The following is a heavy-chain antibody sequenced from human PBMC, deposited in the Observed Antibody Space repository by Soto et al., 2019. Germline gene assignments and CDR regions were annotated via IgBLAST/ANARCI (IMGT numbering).Heavy chain of an antibody. D-gene: IGHD3-9*01. CDR1: GGSISSGGYY. CDR3: ARSGILTGYYGLYYYYGMDV. Sequence: SETLSLTCTVSGGSISSGGYYWSWIRQHPGKGLEWIGYIYYSGSTYYNPSLKSRVTISVDTSKNQFSLKLSSVTAADTAVYYCARSGILTGYYGLYYYYGMDVWGQGTTVTVSS. J-gene: IGHJ6*02. CDR2: IYYSGST. V-gene: IGHV4-31*03.